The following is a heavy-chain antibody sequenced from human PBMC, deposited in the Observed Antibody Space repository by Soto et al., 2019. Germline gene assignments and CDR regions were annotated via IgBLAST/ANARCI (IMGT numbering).Heavy chain of an antibody. J-gene: IGHJ6*02. V-gene: IGHV4-59*01. Sequence: SETLSLTCTVSGGSISSYYWSWIRQPPGKXLEWIGYIYYSGSTNYNPSLKSRVTISVDTSKNQFSLKLSSVTAADTAVYYCARDWYYYGSGSYYYYYYGMDVWGQGTTVTVSS. CDR1: GGSISSYY. CDR2: IYYSGST. D-gene: IGHD3-10*01. CDR3: ARDWYYYGSGSYYYYYYGMDV.